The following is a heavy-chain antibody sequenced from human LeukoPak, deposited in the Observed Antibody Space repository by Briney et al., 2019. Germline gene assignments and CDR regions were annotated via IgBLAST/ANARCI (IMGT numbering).Heavy chain of an antibody. CDR2: IKSKTDGGTT. D-gene: IGHD3-22*01. V-gene: IGHV3-15*07. J-gene: IGHJ4*02. CDR3: STTYYYDSSEGY. Sequence: GGSLRLSCAASGFTFSNAWMNWVRQAPGKGLEWVGRIKSKTDGGTTDYAAPVKGGFTISRDDSKNTLYLQTNSLKTEDTAVYYCSTTYYYDSSEGYWGQGTLVTVSS. CDR1: GFTFSNAW.